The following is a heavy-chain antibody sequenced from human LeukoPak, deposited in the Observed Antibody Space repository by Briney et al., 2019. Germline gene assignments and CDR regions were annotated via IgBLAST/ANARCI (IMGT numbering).Heavy chain of an antibody. D-gene: IGHD6-13*01. Sequence: PGGSLRLSCAASGFTFSTYAMSWVRQAPGKGLKWVSRISGDGGSTKYADSVLGRFTISRDNSKNTLYLQMNSLRAEDTAVYYCAKGSGSSWYFYYYMDVWGKGTTVTVSS. CDR2: ISGDGGST. V-gene: IGHV3-23*01. J-gene: IGHJ6*03. CDR1: GFTFSTYA. CDR3: AKGSGSSWYFYYYMDV.